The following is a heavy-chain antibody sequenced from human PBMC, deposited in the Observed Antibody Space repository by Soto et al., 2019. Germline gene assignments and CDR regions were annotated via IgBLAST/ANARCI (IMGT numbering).Heavy chain of an antibody. V-gene: IGHV3-21*06. CDR2: ISSTTNYI. Sequence: GGSLRLSCAASGFTFTGYSMNWVRQAPGKGLEWVSSISSTTNYIYYGDSMKGRFTISRDNAKNSLYLEMNSLRAEDTAVYYCAREAEDLTSNFDCWGQGTRVTVAS. CDR1: GFTFTGYS. CDR3: AREAEDLTSNFDC. J-gene: IGHJ4*02.